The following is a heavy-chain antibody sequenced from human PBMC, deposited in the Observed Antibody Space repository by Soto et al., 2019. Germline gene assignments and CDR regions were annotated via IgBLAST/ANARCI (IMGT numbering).Heavy chain of an antibody. Sequence: QVQLVESGAEVKKPGASVKVSCKASGYTFTSYVISWVRQAPGQGLEWMGWIGAYNGNTNYAQKLQGRGTMTTDTSTSKAYMEPRRPRTDDTAVYYCARDPPPPREWGQGTLVTVSP. J-gene: IGHJ4*02. CDR1: GYTFTSYV. CDR3: ARDPPPPRE. CDR2: IGAYNGNT. V-gene: IGHV1-18*01.